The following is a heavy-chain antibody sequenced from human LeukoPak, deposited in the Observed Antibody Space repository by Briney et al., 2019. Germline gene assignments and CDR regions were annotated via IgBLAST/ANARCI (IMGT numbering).Heavy chain of an antibody. CDR3: ARHLLPYYYDSSGYRGDAFDI. J-gene: IGHJ3*02. CDR2: IYTRGST. CDR1: GDSISSGSYY. D-gene: IGHD3-22*01. V-gene: IGHV4-61*02. Sequence: SETLSLTCSVSGDSISSGSYYGSWIRQPAGKGLEWIGRIYTRGSTNHNPSRKSRVTISVDTSKHQFSLKLSSVTAADTAVYYCARHLLPYYYDSSGYRGDAFDIWGQGTMVTVSS.